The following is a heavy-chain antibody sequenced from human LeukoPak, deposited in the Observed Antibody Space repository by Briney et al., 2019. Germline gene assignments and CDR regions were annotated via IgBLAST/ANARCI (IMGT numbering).Heavy chain of an antibody. J-gene: IGHJ3*02. V-gene: IGHV3-7*01. D-gene: IGHD3-22*01. CDR3: ARENLIVADAFDI. CDR1: GFTFNYYW. Sequence: GGSLRLSCAASGFTFNYYWMNWVRQAPGKGLEWVANIKQGGSEIYYVDSVKGRFTISRDNAKNSLYLQMNSLRAEDTAVYYCARENLIVADAFDIWGQGTMVTVSS. CDR2: IKQGGSEI.